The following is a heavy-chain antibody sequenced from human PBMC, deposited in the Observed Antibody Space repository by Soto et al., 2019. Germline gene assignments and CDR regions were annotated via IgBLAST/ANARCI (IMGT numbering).Heavy chain of an antibody. CDR2: IYYRGNT. V-gene: IGHV4-31*03. J-gene: IGHJ2*01. Sequence: QVQLQESGPGLVKPSQTLSLTFTVSAGSISSGGYYWSLIRQHPAKGLEWIGYIYYRGNTYYNPSLKSRVPISVDTSKNQFSLRLSSVAAADTAVSYCARARIAARHPMGWYFDLWGRGTLVTVSS. CDR1: AGSISSGGYY. D-gene: IGHD6-6*01. CDR3: ARARIAARHPMGWYFDL.